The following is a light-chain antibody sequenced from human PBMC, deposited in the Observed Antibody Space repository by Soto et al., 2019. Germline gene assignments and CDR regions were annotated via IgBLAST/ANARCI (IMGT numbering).Light chain of an antibody. Sequence: DIQMTQSPSSLSASVGDRVTITCRAGQTISNYLNWYQHKPGKAPKLLIYAASNLDRGVPARFSGSGSGTDFTLTISGLQPEDSETYYCHQYNSYSPTFGKGTKVDI. V-gene: IGKV1-39*01. CDR2: AAS. J-gene: IGKJ1*01. CDR1: QTISNY. CDR3: HQYNSYSPT.